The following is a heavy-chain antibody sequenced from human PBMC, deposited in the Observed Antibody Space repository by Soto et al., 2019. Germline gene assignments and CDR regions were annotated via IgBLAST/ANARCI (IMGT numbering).Heavy chain of an antibody. V-gene: IGHV1-69*02. CDR3: ASRPYYYDSSGYFSDFDY. J-gene: IGHJ4*02. CDR1: GGTFSSYT. CDR2: IIPILGIA. Sequence: SVKVSCKASGGTFSSYTISWVRQAPGQGLEWMGRIIPILGIANYAQKFQGRVTITADKSTSTAYMELSSLRSEDTAVYYCASRPYYYDSSGYFSDFDYWGQGTLVTVSS. D-gene: IGHD3-22*01.